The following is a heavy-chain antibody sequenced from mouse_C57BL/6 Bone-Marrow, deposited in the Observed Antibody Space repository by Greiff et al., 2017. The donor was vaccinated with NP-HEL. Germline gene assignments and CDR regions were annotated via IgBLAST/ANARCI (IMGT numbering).Heavy chain of an antibody. J-gene: IGHJ4*01. CDR3: ARGDNVSCRCGYAMNS. D-gene: IGHD3-3*01. CDR2: IYPGDGDT. CDR1: GYAFSSYW. V-gene: IGHV1-80*01. Sequence: QVQLQQSGAVLVKPGASVKISCKASGYAFSSYWMNWVKERPGKGLEWIGQIYPGDGDTKYNGKFKGKATLTADKSSRTAYLQVSSLTYEDSAVFSGARGDNVSCRCGYAMNSWGQGTSAPVSS.